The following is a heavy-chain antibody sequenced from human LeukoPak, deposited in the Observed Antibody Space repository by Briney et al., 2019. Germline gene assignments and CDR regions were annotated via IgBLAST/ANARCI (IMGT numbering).Heavy chain of an antibody. Sequence: ASVKVSCKASGGTFSSYAISWVRQAPGQGLEWMGGIIPIFGTANYAQKFQGRVTITADESTSTAYMELSSLRSEDTAVYYCGVLFAPPEFNRMVGATTTDYWGQGTLVTVSS. CDR2: IIPIFGTA. J-gene: IGHJ4*02. D-gene: IGHD1-26*01. V-gene: IGHV1-69*13. CDR3: GVLFAPPEFNRMVGATTTDY. CDR1: GGTFSSYA.